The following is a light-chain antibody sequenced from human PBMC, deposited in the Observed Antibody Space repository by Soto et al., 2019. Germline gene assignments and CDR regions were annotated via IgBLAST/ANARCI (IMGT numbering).Light chain of an antibody. V-gene: IGKV3-20*01. J-gene: IGKJ1*01. CDR3: QEFDSPQWT. Sequence: VLTQSPDTLSLSPGERATLSCRASQRASRQYLSWYQQRHDKTIMLLMCGVDMRADGIPERFSGIGTGSEFALTINMLKTEDVAVYYCQEFDSPQWTFGKGTKV. CDR1: QRASRQY. CDR2: GVD.